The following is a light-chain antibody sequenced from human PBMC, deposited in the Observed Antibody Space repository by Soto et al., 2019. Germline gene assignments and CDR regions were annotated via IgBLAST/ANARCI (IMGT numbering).Light chain of an antibody. Sequence: QSALTQPASVSGSPGQSITISCTGTSSDIGDYNYVSWYQQHPGKAPKLIISEVTNRPSGVSNRFSGSKSGNTASLTISGLQAEDEATYYCMSFRGTDSPYVSGTGTKVTVL. CDR1: SSDIGDYNY. CDR3: MSFRGTDSPYV. V-gene: IGLV2-14*01. CDR2: EVT. J-gene: IGLJ1*01.